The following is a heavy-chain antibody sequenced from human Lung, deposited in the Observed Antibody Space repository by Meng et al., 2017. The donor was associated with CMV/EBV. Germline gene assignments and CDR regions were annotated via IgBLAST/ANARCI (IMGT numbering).Heavy chain of an antibody. CDR3: ARGGYGPGYYYYGLDV. V-gene: IGHV4-34*01. CDR2: IHHSGST. CDR1: GGSFTSYY. Sequence: SETLSLXCNVYGGSFTSYYWSWIRQTPNRGLEWIGEIHHSGSTNFNPSLKRRVTVSVDTPKNQFSLKLRSVTAADSAMYYCARGGYGPGYYYYGLDVWGQGTXVTVAS. D-gene: IGHD5-18*01. J-gene: IGHJ6*02.